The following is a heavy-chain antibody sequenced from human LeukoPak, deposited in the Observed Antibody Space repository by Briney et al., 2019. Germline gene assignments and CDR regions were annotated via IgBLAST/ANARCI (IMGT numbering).Heavy chain of an antibody. Sequence: GGSLRLSCAASGFTFSDYYMSWIRQAPGKGLEWVSYISSSSSSTNYADSVKGRFTISRDNAKNSLYLQMNSLRAEDTAVYYCAREITTGGPHFDYWGQGTLVTVSS. V-gene: IGHV3-11*05. D-gene: IGHD3-22*01. J-gene: IGHJ4*02. CDR3: AREITTGGPHFDY. CDR1: GFTFSDYY. CDR2: ISSSSSST.